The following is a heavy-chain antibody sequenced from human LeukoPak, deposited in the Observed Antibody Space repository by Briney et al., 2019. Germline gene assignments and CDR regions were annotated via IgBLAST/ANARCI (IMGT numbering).Heavy chain of an antibody. CDR2: MNPNSGNT. CDR1: GYTFTSYD. J-gene: IGHJ4*02. V-gene: IGHV1-8*01. CDR3: ARDEMAAAGDHFDY. D-gene: IGHD6-13*01. Sequence: GASVKVSCKASGYTFTSYDINWVRQATGQGLEWMGWMNPNSGNTGYAQKFQGRVTMTRNTSISTAYMELSSLRSEDTAVYYCARDEMAAAGDHFDYWGQGTLVTVSS.